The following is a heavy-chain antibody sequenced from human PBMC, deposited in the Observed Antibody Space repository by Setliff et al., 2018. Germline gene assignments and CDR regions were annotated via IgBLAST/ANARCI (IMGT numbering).Heavy chain of an antibody. CDR2: IWDDGGNK. J-gene: IGHJ4*02. D-gene: IGHD2-15*01. Sequence: GGSLRVSCAASGFTFSSYRMHWVRQAPGKGLEWVAVIWDDGGNKYHADSVKGRFTISRDNSKNTLYLQMNSLRPEDTAVYYCARTCSGSGCYAGLESWGQGTPVTVSS. CDR3: ARTCSGSGCYAGLES. CDR1: GFTFSSYR. V-gene: IGHV3-33*08.